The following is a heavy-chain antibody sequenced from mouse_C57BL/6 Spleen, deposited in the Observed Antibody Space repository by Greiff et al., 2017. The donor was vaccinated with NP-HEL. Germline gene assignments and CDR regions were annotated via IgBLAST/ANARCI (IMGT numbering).Heavy chain of an antibody. V-gene: IGHV1-64*01. Sequence: QVQLQQPGAELVKPGASVKLSCKASGYTFTSYWMHWVKQRPGQGLEWIGMIHPNSGSTNYNEKFKSKATLTVDKSSSTAYMQLSSLTSEDSAVYYCARTDYYGNFFDYWGQGTTLTVSS. J-gene: IGHJ2*01. CDR1: GYTFTSYW. CDR2: IHPNSGST. CDR3: ARTDYYGNFFDY. D-gene: IGHD1-1*01.